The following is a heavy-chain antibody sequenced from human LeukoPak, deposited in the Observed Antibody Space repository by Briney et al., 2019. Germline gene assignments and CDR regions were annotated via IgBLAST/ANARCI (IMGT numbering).Heavy chain of an antibody. CDR2: IYHSGNT. CDR3: ARGYSYYYYYMDV. V-gene: IGHV4-38-2*02. D-gene: IGHD1-1*01. J-gene: IGHJ6*03. Sequence: PSETLSLTCTVSGYSINGGYYWGWIRQPPGKGLEWIGTIYHSGNTYYNPSLKSRVTISADTSKNQFSLKLSSVTAADTAMYYCARGYSYYYYYMDVWGKGTTVTVSS. CDR1: GYSINGGYY.